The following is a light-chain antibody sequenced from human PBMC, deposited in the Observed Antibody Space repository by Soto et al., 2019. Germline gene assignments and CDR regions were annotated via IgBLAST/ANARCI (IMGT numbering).Light chain of an antibody. CDR1: QSVTYSSNNKNY. CDR3: LQYYSFPWT. Sequence: DIVMTRSPDSLAVSLGERATINCKSSQSVTYSSNNKNYLAWYQQKPGQPPKLFIYWASTRESGVPDRFSGSGSGTDFTLTISSLQAEDVAVYYCLQYYSFPWTFGQGTKVDIK. J-gene: IGKJ1*01. V-gene: IGKV4-1*01. CDR2: WAS.